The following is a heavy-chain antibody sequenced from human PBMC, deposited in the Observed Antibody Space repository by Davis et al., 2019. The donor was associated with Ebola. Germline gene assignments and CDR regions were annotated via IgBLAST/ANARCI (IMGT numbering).Heavy chain of an antibody. CDR2: IIPLFGTT. V-gene: IGHV1-69*06. J-gene: IGHJ4*02. Sequence: SVKVSCKASGNTISTYTIDWVRQAPGQGLEWMGGIIPLFGTTNYAQKFRGRVMITADKSTRIAYMELNSLTSEDTAVYYCASEVAVAGRDYWGQGTLVTVSS. CDR3: ASEVAVAGRDY. D-gene: IGHD6-19*01. CDR1: GNTISTYT.